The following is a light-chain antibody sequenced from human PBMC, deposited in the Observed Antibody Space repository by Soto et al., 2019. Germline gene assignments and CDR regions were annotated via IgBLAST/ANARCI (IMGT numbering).Light chain of an antibody. J-gene: IGLJ1*01. V-gene: IGLV2-11*01. Sequence: QSVLTQPRSVSGSPGQSVTFSCTGTSSDVGAYIYVSWYQQHPGKAPKLIIYDVIKRPSGVPGRFSGSKSGNTAPLTISGLQAEDEADYYCCSYAGSYTHVFGTGTKVTVL. CDR1: SSDVGAYIY. CDR3: CSYAGSYTHV. CDR2: DVI.